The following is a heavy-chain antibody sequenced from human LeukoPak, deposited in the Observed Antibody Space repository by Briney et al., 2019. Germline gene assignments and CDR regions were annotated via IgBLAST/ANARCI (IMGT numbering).Heavy chain of an antibody. Sequence: GGSLRLSCAASGFTFSSYNMNWVRQAPGKGLEWVSSISSSTGYIYYADSVKGRFTISRDNAKNSLYLQMSSLRAEDTAVYYCARVVGATKEEYYFDYWGQGTLVTVSS. CDR2: ISSSTGYI. CDR1: GFTFSSYN. V-gene: IGHV3-21*01. D-gene: IGHD1-26*01. CDR3: ARVVGATKEEYYFDY. J-gene: IGHJ4*02.